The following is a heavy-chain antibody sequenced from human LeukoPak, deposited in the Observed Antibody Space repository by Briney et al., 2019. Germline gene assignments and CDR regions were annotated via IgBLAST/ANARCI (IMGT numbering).Heavy chain of an antibody. Sequence: PSVTLSLTCTVSGGSSSSYDWSWIRQPPGKGLEWIGYIYYSGSTNYNPSLKSRVTISVDTSKNQFSLKLSSVTAADTAVYYCARRRAASSFDYWGQGTLVTVSS. V-gene: IGHV4-59*08. D-gene: IGHD6-13*01. CDR1: GGSSSSYD. CDR3: ARRRAASSFDY. J-gene: IGHJ4*02. CDR2: IYYSGST.